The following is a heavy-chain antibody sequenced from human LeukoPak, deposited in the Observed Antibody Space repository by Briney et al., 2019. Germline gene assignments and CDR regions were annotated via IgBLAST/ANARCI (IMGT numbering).Heavy chain of an antibody. Sequence: PGGSLRLSCAASGFTFSSFWMSWVRQAPGKGLEWVANIKQDGSEKYYVDSVKGRFTFSRDNAKNSLYLHMNSLRAEDTAVYYCARLNWKGGFCFDYWGQGTLVTVSS. J-gene: IGHJ4*02. D-gene: IGHD1-20*01. CDR3: ARLNWKGGFCFDY. V-gene: IGHV3-7*03. CDR1: GFTFSSFW. CDR2: IKQDGSEK.